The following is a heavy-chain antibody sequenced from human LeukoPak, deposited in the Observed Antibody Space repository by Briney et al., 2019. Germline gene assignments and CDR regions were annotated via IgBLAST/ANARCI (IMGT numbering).Heavy chain of an antibody. Sequence: PGRSLTLSCEVSGFTFHKYAMHWVRQAPGKGPEWVAGISWNSGTMYYADSVKGRFNISRDNAKNSLYLQMNSLRPEDTALYYCVRDRLRYYASGTHQTRNWFDPWGQGTLVTVSS. J-gene: IGHJ5*02. CDR1: GFTFHKYA. D-gene: IGHD3-10*01. V-gene: IGHV3-9*01. CDR2: ISWNSGTM. CDR3: VRDRLRYYASGTHQTRNWFDP.